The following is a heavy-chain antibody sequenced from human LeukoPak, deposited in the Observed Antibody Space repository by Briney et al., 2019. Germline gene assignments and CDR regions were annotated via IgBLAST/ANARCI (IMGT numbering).Heavy chain of an antibody. J-gene: IGHJ3*02. CDR1: GYTFTGYY. CDR2: IHPNIDGT. Sequence: ASVKVSCKASGYTFTGYYIHWVRQATGQGREWMGWIHPNIDGTNYAQKFQGRVTITRDTYISTAYMELSRLRYDDTAVYYCASPITMVRGVIITSDAFDMWGQGTMVTVSS. D-gene: IGHD3-10*01. CDR3: ASPITMVRGVIITSDAFDM. V-gene: IGHV1-2*02.